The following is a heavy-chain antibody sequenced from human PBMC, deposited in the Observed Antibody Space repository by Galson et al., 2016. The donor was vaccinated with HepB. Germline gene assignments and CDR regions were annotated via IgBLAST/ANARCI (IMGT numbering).Heavy chain of an antibody. Sequence: SLRLSCAASGFTFSDYAIHWVRQAPGEGLEWVAMISYDGGHKYSSDSVRGRFTISRDNSQNTQYLHMSSLRVEDTAIYYCARDQHYFWGMDVWGQGTRVTVSS. CDR2: ISYDGGHK. V-gene: IGHV3-30*04. CDR1: GFTFSDYA. CDR3: ARDQHYFWGMDV. J-gene: IGHJ6*02.